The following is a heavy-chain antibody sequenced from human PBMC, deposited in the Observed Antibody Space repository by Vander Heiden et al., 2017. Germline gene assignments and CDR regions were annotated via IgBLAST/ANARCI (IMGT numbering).Heavy chain of an antibody. V-gene: IGHV3-72*01. Sequence: EVQLVESGGGLVQPGGSLRLSCAASGFTFSHHYMDWVRQAPGKWLEWVGRTRNKGNSYTTEYAAYVKGRFTISRDDSKNSLYLQMNSMKTEDTAVYYCAREERGFNRGVDYWGQGNLVTVSS. CDR3: AREERGFNRGVDY. J-gene: IGHJ4*02. CDR1: GFTFSHHY. D-gene: IGHD3-10*01. CDR2: TRNKGNSYTT.